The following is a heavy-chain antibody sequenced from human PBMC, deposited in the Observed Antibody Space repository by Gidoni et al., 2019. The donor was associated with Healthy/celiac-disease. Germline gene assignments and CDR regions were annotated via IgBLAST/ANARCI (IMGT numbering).Heavy chain of an antibody. CDR1: GGSISSGSYY. D-gene: IGHD5-12*01. Sequence: QVQLQESGPGLVKPSQTLSLTCTVSGGSISSGSYYWSWIRQPAGKGLEWIGRIYTSGSTNYNPSLKSRVTISVDTSKNQFSLKLSSVTAADTAVYYCARGWDIVATNWGGMDVWGQGTTVTVSS. CDR3: ARGWDIVATNWGGMDV. J-gene: IGHJ6*02. V-gene: IGHV4-61*02. CDR2: IYTSGST.